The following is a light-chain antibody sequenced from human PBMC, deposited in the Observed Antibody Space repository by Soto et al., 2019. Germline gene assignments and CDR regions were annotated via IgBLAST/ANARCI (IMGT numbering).Light chain of an antibody. V-gene: IGKV3D-15*01. J-gene: IGKJ4*01. CDR1: PSVNIY. CDR2: GAS. CDR3: QQYDDWLRLT. Sequence: EIVITQSPATLSVSPGERAPLSGRASPSVNIYLAWYQQKPGQAPRLIIFGASSRATGIPARFSGSGSGTEFNLTISSLQSEDLAVYFCQQYDDWLRLTVGGRTKVEIK.